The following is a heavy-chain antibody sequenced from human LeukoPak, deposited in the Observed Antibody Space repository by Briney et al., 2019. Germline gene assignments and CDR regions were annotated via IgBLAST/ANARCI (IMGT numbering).Heavy chain of an antibody. V-gene: IGHV3-23*01. J-gene: IGHJ4*02. Sequence: GGSLRLSCAASGFTFSNYAMRWVRQAPGKGLEWVSAISGSGGSTYYADSVKGRFTISRDNSKNTLYLQMNSLRAEDTAVYYCAKQGSYTTGWFDYWGQGALVTVSS. D-gene: IGHD6-19*01. CDR2: ISGSGGST. CDR3: AKQGSYTTGWFDY. CDR1: GFTFSNYA.